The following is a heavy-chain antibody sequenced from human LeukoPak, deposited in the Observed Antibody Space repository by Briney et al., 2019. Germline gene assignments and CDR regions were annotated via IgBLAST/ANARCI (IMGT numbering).Heavy chain of an antibody. CDR2: INTNTGNP. V-gene: IGHV7-4-1*02. J-gene: IGHJ3*02. D-gene: IGHD2-15*01. CDR1: GYTFTSYA. Sequence: GGSLRLSCAASGYTFTSYAMNWVRQAPGQGLEWMGWINTNTGNPTYAQGFTGRSVYSLDTSVSTEYLQISNLKAEDTAVYYCARAQVKWYGFDIWGQGTMVTASS. CDR3: ARAQVKWYGFDI.